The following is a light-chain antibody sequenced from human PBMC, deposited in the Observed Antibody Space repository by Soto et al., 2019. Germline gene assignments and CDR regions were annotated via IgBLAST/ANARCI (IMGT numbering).Light chain of an antibody. Sequence: QSALTQPASVSGSPGQSITISCTGTSSDVGGYNYVSWYQQQSGKAPKLMIHEVSNRPSGVSNRFSGSKSGNTASLAITGLQAEDEADYYCQSYDSSLSGSYVFGTGTKVTVL. CDR3: QSYDSSLSGSYV. CDR1: SSDVGGYNY. CDR2: EVS. J-gene: IGLJ1*01. V-gene: IGLV2-14*01.